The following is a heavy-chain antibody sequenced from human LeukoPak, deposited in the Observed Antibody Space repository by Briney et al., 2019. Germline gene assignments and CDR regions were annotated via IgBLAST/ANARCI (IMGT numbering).Heavy chain of an antibody. CDR3: ARTQLSSSSWHYYYYGMDV. Sequence: SETLSLTCAVYGGSFSGYYWSWIRQPPGKGLEWIGEINHSGSTNYNPSLKSRVTISVDTSKNQFSLKLSSVTAADTAVYYCARTQLSSSSWHYYYYGMDVWGQGTTVTVSS. J-gene: IGHJ6*02. CDR1: GGSFSGYY. D-gene: IGHD6-13*01. CDR2: INHSGST. V-gene: IGHV4-34*01.